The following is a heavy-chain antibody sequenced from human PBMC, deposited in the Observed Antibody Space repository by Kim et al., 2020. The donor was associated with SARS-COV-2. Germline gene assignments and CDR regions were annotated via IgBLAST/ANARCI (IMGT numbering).Heavy chain of an antibody. CDR1: GFTFSYYG. CDR3: AKSSRAGCWDPFDY. D-gene: IGHD1-26*01. V-gene: IGHV3-23*01. J-gene: IGHJ4*02. Sequence: GGSLRLSCAASGFTFSYYGMSWVRQAPGKGLEWVSVISGTGGTTYYVDSVKGRFTISRDNSKNTLYLQMNSLRAEDTALYYCAKSSRAGCWDPFDYWGQGTLVTVSS. CDR2: ISGTGGTT.